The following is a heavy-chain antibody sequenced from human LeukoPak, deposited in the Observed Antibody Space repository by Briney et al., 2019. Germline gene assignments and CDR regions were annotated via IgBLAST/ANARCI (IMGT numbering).Heavy chain of an antibody. CDR1: GFSLSTSGVG. CDR2: IYWDDDK. V-gene: IGHV2-5*02. CDR3: AHIPALYYYDSSGYSFDY. Sequence: ESGPTLVNPTQTLTLTCTFSGFSLSTSGVGVGWIRQPPGKALEWLALIYWDDDKRYSPSLKSRLTITKDTSKNQVVLTMTNMDPVDTATYYCAHIPALYYYDSSGYSFDYWGQGTLVTVSS. J-gene: IGHJ4*02. D-gene: IGHD3-22*01.